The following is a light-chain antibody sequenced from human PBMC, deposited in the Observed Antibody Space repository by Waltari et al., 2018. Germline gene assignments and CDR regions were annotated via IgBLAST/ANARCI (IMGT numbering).Light chain of an antibody. J-gene: IGKJ5*01. Sequence: DIVMTQSPLSVPVTPGEPASISCRDSQSLLDSVGYNCLDWYLQKQGQSPKPQIYLGVNRASVFPDMFSGSGSGTYFTLKICSVEAEYVWVYYCMQALQTPSITFGHGTRLEIK. V-gene: IGKV2-28*01. CDR2: LGV. CDR3: MQALQTPSIT. CDR1: QSLLDSVGYNC.